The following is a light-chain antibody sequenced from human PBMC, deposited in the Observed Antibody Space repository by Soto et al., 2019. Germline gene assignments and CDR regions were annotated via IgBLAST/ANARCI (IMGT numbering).Light chain of an antibody. CDR1: QSVSSS. CDR2: GAS. CDR3: QQYNKWPYT. V-gene: IGKV3-15*01. J-gene: IGKJ2*01. Sequence: EIVMTQFPATLSVSPGERAALSCRASQSVSSSFAWYQQKPGQAPRLLIYGASTRATGVPARFSGSGSGTEFTLTISSLQSEDFVVYYCQQYNKWPYTFGQGTKLEIK.